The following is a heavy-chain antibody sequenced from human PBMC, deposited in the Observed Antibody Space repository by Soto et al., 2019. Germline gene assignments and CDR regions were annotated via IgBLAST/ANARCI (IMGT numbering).Heavy chain of an antibody. CDR2: VYYSGTT. CDR3: ARTTAVPNTLRSRYFFDY. Sequence: SETLSLTCSVSGGSVSYKTYYWSWIRQPPGKRLEWIGYVYYSGTTNYNPSLKSRVTTSVDLSKNRFSLRLSSVTTADTALYYCARTTAVPNTLRSRYFFDYWGQGTLVTVSS. CDR1: GGSVSYKTYY. V-gene: IGHV4-61*01. J-gene: IGHJ4*02. D-gene: IGHD4-17*01.